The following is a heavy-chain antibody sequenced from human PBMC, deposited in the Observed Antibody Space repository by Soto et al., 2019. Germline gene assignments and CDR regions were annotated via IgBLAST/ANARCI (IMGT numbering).Heavy chain of an antibody. V-gene: IGHV3-30*18. CDR3: AKDNCISTSCYRLYNWFDP. CDR2: ISHDGSNK. CDR1: GFTFSSYG. J-gene: IGHJ5*02. Sequence: ESGGGVVQPGRSLRLSCAASGFTFSSYGMHWVRQAPGKGLEWVAVISHDGSNKYYGDSVKGRFTMYRDNSKNTLYLQMNSMTAEDTAVYYCAKDNCISTSCYRLYNWFDPWGQGTLVTVSS. D-gene: IGHD2-2*01.